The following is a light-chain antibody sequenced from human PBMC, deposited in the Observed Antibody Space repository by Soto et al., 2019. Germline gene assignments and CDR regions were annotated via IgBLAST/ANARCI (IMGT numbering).Light chain of an antibody. CDR2: SAS. CDR3: QQYNSYSVT. CDR1: QTIRSS. V-gene: IGKV1-5*01. Sequence: DIQMTQSPSSLSASVGDRVTITCRTSQTIRSSLNWYHQKPGKAPQLLIYSASSLPSGVPSRFSGSGSGTDFTLVISSLQPDDFATYYCQQYNSYSVTFGQGTTVDI. J-gene: IGKJ1*01.